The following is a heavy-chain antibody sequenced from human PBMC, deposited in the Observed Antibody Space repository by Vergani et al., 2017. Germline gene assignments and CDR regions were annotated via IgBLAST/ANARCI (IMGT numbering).Heavy chain of an antibody. CDR2: VYARDSIT. V-gene: IGHV5-51*01. CDR1: GYTFTDYW. J-gene: IGHJ6*02. D-gene: IGHD2-15*01. CDR3: ARHRGWGLVVVAATPWYYYYGMDV. Sequence: EVQLVQSGAEVKKPGESLKISCEGSGYTFTDYWVGWVRQKPGKGLEWMGVVYARDSITRYSLSFEGQVTISADKSINTAYLEWDSLRASDSAMYYCARHRGWGLVVVAATPWYYYYGMDVWGQGP.